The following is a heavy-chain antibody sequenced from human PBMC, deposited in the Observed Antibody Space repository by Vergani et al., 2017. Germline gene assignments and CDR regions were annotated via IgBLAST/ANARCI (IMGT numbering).Heavy chain of an antibody. CDR1: GYTFTGYY. CDR3: ARDRWGPSSGTTQPYGMYV. CDR2: INPNSGGT. V-gene: IGHV1-2*02. D-gene: IGHD4-23*01. J-gene: IGHJ6*02. Sequence: QVQLVQSGAEVKKPGASVKVSCKASGYTFTGYYMHWVRQAPGQGLEWMGWINPNSGGTNYAQKFQGRVTMTRDTSISTAYMELSRLRSDDTAVYYCARDRWGPSSGTTQPYGMYVWGQGTTVTVSS.